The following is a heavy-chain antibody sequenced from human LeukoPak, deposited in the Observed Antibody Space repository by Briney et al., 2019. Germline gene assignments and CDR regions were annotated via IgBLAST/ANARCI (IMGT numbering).Heavy chain of an antibody. J-gene: IGHJ5*02. CDR1: GGSISSGSYY. Sequence: PSQTLSLTCTVSGGSISSGSYYWSWIRQPAGKGLEWIGRIYTSGSTNYNPSLKSRVTMSVDTSKNQFSLKLSSVTAADTAVYYCARDGGYCSSTSCSPRFDPWGQGTLVTVSS. CDR3: ARDGGYCSSTSCSPRFDP. CDR2: IYTSGST. D-gene: IGHD2-2*01. V-gene: IGHV4-61*02.